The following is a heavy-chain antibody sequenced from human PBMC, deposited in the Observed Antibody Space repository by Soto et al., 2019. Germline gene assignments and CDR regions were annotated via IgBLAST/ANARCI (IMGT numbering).Heavy chain of an antibody. CDR1: GYXFSSYS. CDR2: IDPGDSNT. CDR3: ARLYYYDSSGYYPLDY. Sequence: PXEXLKISCTGSGYXFSSYSLVWVRQMRGKGLEWVGIIDPGDSNTRYSPSFQGQVTISADKSIKTAYLQWSSLRPSETAMYYCARLYYYDSSGYYPLDYWGQGTLGTVSS. D-gene: IGHD3-22*01. V-gene: IGHV5-51*01. J-gene: IGHJ4*02.